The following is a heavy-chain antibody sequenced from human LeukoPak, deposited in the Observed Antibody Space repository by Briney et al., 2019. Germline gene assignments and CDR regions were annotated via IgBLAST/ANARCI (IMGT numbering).Heavy chain of an antibody. CDR1: GFTFSSYA. Sequence: GGSLRLSCAASGFTFSSYAMHWVRQAPGKGLEWVAVISYDGSNKYYADSVKGRFTIPRDNSKNTLYLQMNSLRAEDTAVYYCAKDFHYYGSGSYPVFDYWGQGTLVTVSS. V-gene: IGHV3-30*04. J-gene: IGHJ4*02. D-gene: IGHD3-10*01. CDR3: AKDFHYYGSGSYPVFDY. CDR2: ISYDGSNK.